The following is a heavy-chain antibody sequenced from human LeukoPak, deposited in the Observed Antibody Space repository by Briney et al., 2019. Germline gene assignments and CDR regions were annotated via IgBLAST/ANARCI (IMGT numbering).Heavy chain of an antibody. J-gene: IGHJ4*02. CDR1: GFTFSSYE. CDR2: ISSSGSTI. V-gene: IGHV3-48*03. Sequence: GGSLRLSCAASGFTFSSYEMNWVRQAPRKGLEWVSYISSSGSTIYYADSVKGRFTISRDNTKNSLYLQMNSLRAEDTAVYYCARDYSSGWYYFDYWGQGTLVTVSS. D-gene: IGHD6-19*01. CDR3: ARDYSSGWYYFDY.